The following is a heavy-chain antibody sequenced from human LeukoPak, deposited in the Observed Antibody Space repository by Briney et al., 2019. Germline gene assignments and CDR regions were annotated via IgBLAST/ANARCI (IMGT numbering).Heavy chain of an antibody. Sequence: GGSLRLSCAASGFPFHQYTMHWVRQGPGKGLEWVALIDWDGGAPYYADSVRGRFTISRDNSKNSLYLQMNSLRAEDTAVYYCARDRKERYCSGGSCYSQDYYYYMDVWGKGTTVTVSS. CDR3: ARDRKERYCSGGSCYSQDYYYYMDV. J-gene: IGHJ6*03. CDR1: GFPFHQYT. CDR2: IDWDGGAP. V-gene: IGHV3-43D*03. D-gene: IGHD2-15*01.